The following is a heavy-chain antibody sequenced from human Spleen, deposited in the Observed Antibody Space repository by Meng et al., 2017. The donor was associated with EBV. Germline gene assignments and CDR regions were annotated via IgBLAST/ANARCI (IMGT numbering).Heavy chain of an antibody. CDR2: INTNTGNP. Sequence: VVLSGSECKKPGDSVKVYCKASGYSCTNYCMHLVRQAHGQGLEWMGWINTNTGNPTYAPGFTGRFVFSLDTSVSTAYLQINSLKTEDTAVYYCARELGWYFLFWGRGTLVTVSS. J-gene: IGHJ2*01. V-gene: IGHV7-4-1*02. CDR1: GYSCTNYC. D-gene: IGHD6-6*01. CDR3: ARELGWYFLF.